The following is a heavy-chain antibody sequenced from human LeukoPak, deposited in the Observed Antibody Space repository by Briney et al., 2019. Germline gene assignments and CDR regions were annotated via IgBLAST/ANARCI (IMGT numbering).Heavy chain of an antibody. V-gene: IGHV4-59*11. CDR3: ARPRRGYSYALAFDI. Sequence: SETLSLTCTVSGGSISSHFWTWIRQSPGKGLEWIGYIYYSGITNYNPSLKSRVTISVATSKNQFSLKLSSVTVADTAVYYCARPRRGYSYALAFDIWGQGTMVTVSA. D-gene: IGHD5-18*01. CDR2: IYYSGIT. J-gene: IGHJ3*02. CDR1: GGSISSHF.